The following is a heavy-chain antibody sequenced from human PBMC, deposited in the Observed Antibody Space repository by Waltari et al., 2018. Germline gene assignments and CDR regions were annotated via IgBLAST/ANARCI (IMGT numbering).Heavy chain of an antibody. CDR2: SGPEAGET. V-gene: IGHV1-24*01. D-gene: IGHD2-8*01. CDR3: ATVSKWDYYYYMDV. Sequence: QVQLVQSGAEVKKPGASVKVSCKVSGYNLTELSMHWVRQAPGKGLEWMGGSGPEAGETTNGQKFQGRITMTEDTSTDPTYMELSSLRSEDTAVYYCATVSKWDYYYYMDVWGKGTTVTVSS. CDR1: GYNLTELS. J-gene: IGHJ6*03.